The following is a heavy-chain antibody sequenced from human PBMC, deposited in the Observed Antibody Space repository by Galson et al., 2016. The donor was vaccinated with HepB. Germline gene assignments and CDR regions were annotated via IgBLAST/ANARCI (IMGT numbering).Heavy chain of an antibody. D-gene: IGHD3-10*01. Sequence: SLRLSCAASGFTFSWYWMSWVRQAPGKGLEWVANINGDGSDKRYVESVKGRFTISRDNAENSLYLQINSLRAEDTALYYCARAGVCNPSAYLDSWGQGTLVTVSS. CDR2: INGDGSDK. CDR1: GFTFSWYW. J-gene: IGHJ4*02. CDR3: ARAGVCNPSAYLDS. V-gene: IGHV3-7*01.